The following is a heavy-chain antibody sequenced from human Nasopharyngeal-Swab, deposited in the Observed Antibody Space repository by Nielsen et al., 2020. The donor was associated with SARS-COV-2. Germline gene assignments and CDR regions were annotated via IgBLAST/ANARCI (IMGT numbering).Heavy chain of an antibody. CDR3: ARDLGGYFDY. J-gene: IGHJ4*02. D-gene: IGHD2-15*01. V-gene: IGHV3-23*01. CDR1: GFTFSTYA. CDR2: ISGTGAST. Sequence: GGSLRLSCAASGFTFSTYAMTWVRQAPGKGPEWVSAISGTGASTYYADSVKGRFTISRDNSKNPLYLQMNSLRAEATAVYYCARDLGGYFDYWGQGTLVTVSS.